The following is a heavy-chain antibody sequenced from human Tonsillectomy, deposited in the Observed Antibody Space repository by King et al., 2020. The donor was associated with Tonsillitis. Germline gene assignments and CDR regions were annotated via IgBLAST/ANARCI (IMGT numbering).Heavy chain of an antibody. CDR3: ARQGYDFWSGFHLDP. D-gene: IGHD3-3*01. CDR2: IYYSGST. J-gene: IGHJ5*02. Sequence: QLQESGPGLVKPSETLSLTCTVSGGSISSYYWSWILQPPGKVLEWIGDIYYSGSTNYNTSLNSRVTISVDTSKNQFYQKLSSVPSADTAVYYCARQGYDFWSGFHLDPWGQGTLVTVSS. V-gene: IGHV4-59*08. CDR1: GGSISSYY.